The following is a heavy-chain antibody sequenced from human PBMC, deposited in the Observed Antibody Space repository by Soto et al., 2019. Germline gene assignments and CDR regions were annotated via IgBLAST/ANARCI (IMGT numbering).Heavy chain of an antibody. V-gene: IGHV1-8*01. J-gene: IGHJ6*02. CDR1: GYTFTSYD. D-gene: IGHD2-2*02. Sequence: ASVKVSCKASGYTFTSYDINWVRQATGQGLEWMGWMNPNSGNTGYAQKFQGRVTMTRDTSISTSYMELSSLRSEDTAVYYCARIGLYCSSTSCYIGYYYSCGMDVWGQGTTVTVYS. CDR2: MNPNSGNT. CDR3: ARIGLYCSSTSCYIGYYYSCGMDV.